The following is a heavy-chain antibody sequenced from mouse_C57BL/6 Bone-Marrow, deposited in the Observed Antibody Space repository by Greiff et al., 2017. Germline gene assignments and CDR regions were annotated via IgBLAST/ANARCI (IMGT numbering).Heavy chain of an antibody. J-gene: IGHJ2*01. V-gene: IGHV14-1*01. CDR2: IDPEDGDT. Sequence: LQQSGAELVRPGASVKLSCTASGFNIKDYYMHWVKQRPEQGLEWIGRIDPEDGDTEYAPKFQGKATMTAATSSNTAYLQLSSLTSEDTAVYYCTTSGYYGSSWGDYWGQGTTLTVSS. CDR1: GFNIKDYY. CDR3: TTSGYYGSSWGDY. D-gene: IGHD1-1*01.